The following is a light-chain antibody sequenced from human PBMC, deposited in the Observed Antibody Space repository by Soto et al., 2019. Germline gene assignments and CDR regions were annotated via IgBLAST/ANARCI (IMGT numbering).Light chain of an antibody. V-gene: IGKV3-20*01. CDR1: RSFASSY. CDR3: QHYDSSPPYT. Sequence: EIVLTQSPVTLSLSPGERATLSCRASRSFASSYLGWYQQKPGQAPRLLIYAASTRATGIPDRFSGSGYATDFTLTISRLEPEDSAVYYCQHYDSSPPYTFGQGTKLDIK. J-gene: IGKJ2*01. CDR2: AAS.